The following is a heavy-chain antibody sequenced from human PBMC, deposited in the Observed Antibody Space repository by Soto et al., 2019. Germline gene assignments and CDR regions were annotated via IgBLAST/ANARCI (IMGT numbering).Heavy chain of an antibody. V-gene: IGHV3-23*01. CDR1: GFTFSSYA. CDR2: ISGSGGST. J-gene: IGHJ4*02. Sequence: SGGSLRLSCAASGFTFSSYAMSWVRQAPGKGLEWVSAISGSGGSTYYADSVKGRFTISRDNSKNTLYLQMNSLRAEDTAVYYCAKATPLREWLPLDYWGQGTLVTVSS. CDR3: AKATPLREWLPLDY. D-gene: IGHD5-12*01.